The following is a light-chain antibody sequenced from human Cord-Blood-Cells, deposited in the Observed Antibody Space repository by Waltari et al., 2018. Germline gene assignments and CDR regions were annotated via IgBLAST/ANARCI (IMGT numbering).Light chain of an antibody. J-gene: IGLJ3*02. V-gene: IGLV1-47*01. CDR1: SSNIGSNY. CDR2: KNN. Sequence: QSVLTQPPSASGTPGQRVTISCSGSSSNIGSNYVYWYQQLPGTAPKLLIYKNNQRPSGVPDRFSGSKSGTSASLGSSGLRSEDEADYYCAAWDDSLSGVFGGGTKLTVL. CDR3: AAWDDSLSGV.